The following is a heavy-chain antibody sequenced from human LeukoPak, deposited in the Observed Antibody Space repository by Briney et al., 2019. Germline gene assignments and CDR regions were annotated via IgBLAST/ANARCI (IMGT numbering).Heavy chain of an antibody. D-gene: IGHD2-8*01. Sequence: SETLSLTCTVSDSSITSTYYLAWFRQPPGKGLEWIATVFRLQTVRTFNNPSLGSRVTMSLDPSHNQFSLNLTSVTAADTALYFCARVLHAPYLIDSWGQGTLVTVSS. J-gene: IGHJ4*02. CDR2: VFRLQTVRT. V-gene: IGHV4-38-2*02. CDR1: DSSITSTYY. CDR3: ARVLHAPYLIDS.